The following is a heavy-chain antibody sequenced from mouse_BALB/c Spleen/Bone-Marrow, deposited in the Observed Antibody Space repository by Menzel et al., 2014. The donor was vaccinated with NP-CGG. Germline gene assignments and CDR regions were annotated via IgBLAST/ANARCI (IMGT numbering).Heavy chain of an antibody. CDR3: ARYGNGLMDY. V-gene: IGHV14-3*02. D-gene: IGHD2-1*01. CDR2: IYPANGDT. J-gene: IGHJ4*01. Sequence: VQLKESGAELVKPGASVKLSCTASGFNIKDTYMHWVKQSPEQGLEWIGRIYPANGDTKYDPKFQGKATITADTSSNTAYLQLSSLTSEDTAVYYCARYGNGLMDYWGQGTSVTVSS. CDR1: GFNIKDTY.